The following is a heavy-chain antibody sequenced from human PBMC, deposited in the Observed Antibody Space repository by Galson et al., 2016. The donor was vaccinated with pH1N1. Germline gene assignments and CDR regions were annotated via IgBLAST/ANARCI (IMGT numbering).Heavy chain of an antibody. J-gene: IGHJ3*02. CDR1: GYRFTSYW. V-gene: IGHV5-51*03. CDR3: ARQYDFGDYRGNAFDI. CDR2: VNPGGSTI. D-gene: IGHD4-17*01. Sequence: QSGAEVKKPGESLKISCKASGYRFTSYWIAWVRQVPGKGLEWVGVVNPGGSTIGYGPPFQGQGTISSDKSINPAYLQWLSLKASDTATYYCARQYDFGDYRGNAFDIWGQETMVIVSS.